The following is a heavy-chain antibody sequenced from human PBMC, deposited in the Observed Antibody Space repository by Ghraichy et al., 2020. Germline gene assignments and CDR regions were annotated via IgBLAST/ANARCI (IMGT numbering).Heavy chain of an antibody. J-gene: IGHJ4*02. CDR2: IYYSGST. V-gene: IGHV4-59*01. CDR1: GGSISSDY. D-gene: IGHD6-13*01. CDR3: ARAASSTSPRRYFDH. Sequence: SETLSLTCTVSGGSISSDYWSWIRQPPGKGLEWIGYIYYSGSTNYNPSLKSRVTISVDTSKNQFSLKLSSVTAADTAVYFCARAASSTSPRRYFDHWGQGTLVTVSS.